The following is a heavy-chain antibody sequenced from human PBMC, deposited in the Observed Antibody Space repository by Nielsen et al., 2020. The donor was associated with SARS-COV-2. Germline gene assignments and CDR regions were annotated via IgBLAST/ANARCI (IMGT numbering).Heavy chain of an antibody. V-gene: IGHV3-7*03. CDR3: ARRREIAVHWWFDP. CDR1: GFTFSSYW. Sequence: GESLKISCAASGFTFSSYWMSWVRQAPGKGLEWVANIKQDGSEKYYVDSVKGRFTISRDNAKNSLYLQMNSLRAEDTAVYYCARRREIAVHWWFDPWGQGTLVTVSS. J-gene: IGHJ5*02. D-gene: IGHD6-19*01. CDR2: IKQDGSEK.